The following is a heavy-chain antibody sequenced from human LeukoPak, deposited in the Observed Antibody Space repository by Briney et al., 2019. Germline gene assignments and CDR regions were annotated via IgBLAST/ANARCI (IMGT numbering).Heavy chain of an antibody. CDR1: GYTFTSYG. V-gene: IGHV1-18*01. D-gene: IGHD3-22*01. Sequence: GASVKVSCKASGYTFTSYGISWVRQAPGQGLEWMGWISAYNGNTNYAQKLQGRVTMTTDTSTSTAYMELRSLRSDDTAVYHCARDGPPYYDSSGYYPAADYWGQGTLVTVSS. J-gene: IGHJ4*02. CDR3: ARDGPPYYDSSGYYPAADY. CDR2: ISAYNGNT.